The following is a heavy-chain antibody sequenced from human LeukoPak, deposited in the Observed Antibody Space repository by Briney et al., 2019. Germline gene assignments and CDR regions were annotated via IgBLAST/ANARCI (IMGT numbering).Heavy chain of an antibody. J-gene: IGHJ6*02. CDR3: AREKTTVVPYYYYGMDV. V-gene: IGHV1-69*01. D-gene: IGHD4-23*01. CDR1: GGTFSSYA. CDR2: IIPIFGTA. Sequence: SVKVSCKASGGTFSSYAISWVRQAPGQGLEWMGGIIPIFGTANYAQKFQGRVTITPDQSTSTAHMELSSLRAEDTGVYYCAREKTTVVPYYYYGMDVWGQGTTVTVSS.